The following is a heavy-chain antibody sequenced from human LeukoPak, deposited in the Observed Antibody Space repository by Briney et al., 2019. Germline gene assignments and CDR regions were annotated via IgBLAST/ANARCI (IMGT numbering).Heavy chain of an antibody. V-gene: IGHV4-39*07. D-gene: IGHD2-15*01. CDR1: GGSISSSSYY. CDR2: INHSGST. J-gene: IGHJ3*02. CDR3: ARAGYCSGGSCLPRI. Sequence: PSETLSLTCTVSGGSISSSSYYWSWIRQPPGKGLEWIGEINHSGSTNYNPSLKSRVTISVDTSKNQFSLKLSSVTAADTAVYYCARAGYCSGGSCLPRIWGQGTMVTVSS.